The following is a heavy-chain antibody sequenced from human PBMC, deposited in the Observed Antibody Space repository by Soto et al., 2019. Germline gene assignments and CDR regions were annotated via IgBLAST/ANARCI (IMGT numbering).Heavy chain of an antibody. Sequence: YLRLSCAASGFTFSSYAMSWVRQAPGKGLEWVSAISGSGGSTYYADSVKGRFTISRDNSKNTLYLQMNSLRAEDTAVYYCAKDLLGNRIQLWSYYPYGMDVWGQGTTVTAAS. CDR3: AKDLLGNRIQLWSYYPYGMDV. CDR2: ISGSGGST. D-gene: IGHD5-18*01. V-gene: IGHV3-23*01. J-gene: IGHJ6*02. CDR1: GFTFSSYA.